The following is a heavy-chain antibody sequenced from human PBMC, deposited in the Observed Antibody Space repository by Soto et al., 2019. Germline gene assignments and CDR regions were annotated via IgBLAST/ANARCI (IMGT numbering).Heavy chain of an antibody. V-gene: IGHV3-53*04. CDR1: GFTVSSNY. J-gene: IGHJ6*03. CDR3: ARCMRDCSSTSCYSHYYYYYMDV. CDR2: IYSGGST. Sequence: GGSLRLSCAASGFTVSSNYMSWVRQAPGKGLEWVSVIYSGGSTYYADSVKGRFTISRHNSKNTLYLQMNSLRAEDTAVYYCARCMRDCSSTSCYSHYYYYYMDVWGKGTTVTVSS. D-gene: IGHD2-2*01.